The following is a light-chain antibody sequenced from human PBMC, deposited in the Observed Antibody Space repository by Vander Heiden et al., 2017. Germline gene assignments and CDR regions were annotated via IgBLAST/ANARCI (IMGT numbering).Light chain of an antibody. CDR3: QQSYSSPHT. CDR2: AAS. CDR1: QTIDDY. J-gene: IGKJ4*01. V-gene: IGKV1-39*01. Sequence: DIQMTPSPPSLSASLGDRVTITCRASQTIDDYLNWYQQKLEKAPKLLIFAASTLASGVPSRFSGSGSGTEFTLTISSLQPEDFAVYYCQQSYSSPHTFGGGTKVDIK.